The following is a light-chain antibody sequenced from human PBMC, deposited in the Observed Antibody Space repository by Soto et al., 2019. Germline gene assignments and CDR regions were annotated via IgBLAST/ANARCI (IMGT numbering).Light chain of an antibody. CDR3: QQYNNYSYT. CDR2: DAS. CDR1: QSISSW. J-gene: IGKJ2*01. Sequence: DIQMTQSPSALSASVGDRVTITCRASQSISSWLAWYQQKPGKAPKLLIYDASSLESRVPSRFSGSGSGTEFTLTISGLRPDDFANSYCQQYNNYSYTFGQGTKLDIK. V-gene: IGKV1-5*01.